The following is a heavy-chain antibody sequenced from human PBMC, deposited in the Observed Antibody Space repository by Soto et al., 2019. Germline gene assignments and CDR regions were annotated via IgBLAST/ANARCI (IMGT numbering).Heavy chain of an antibody. CDR3: ASSYYDFWSGYYSPPLDH. CDR1: GGSISSGGYS. D-gene: IGHD3-3*01. CDR2: IYHSGST. J-gene: IGHJ4*02. V-gene: IGHV4-30-2*01. Sequence: QLQLQESGSGLVKPSQTLSLTCAVSGGSISSGGYSWSWIRQPPGKGLEWIGYIYHSGSTYYNPSLKSRVTISVDRSKNQFSLKLSSVTAADTAVYYCASSYYDFWSGYYSPPLDHWGQGTLVTVSS.